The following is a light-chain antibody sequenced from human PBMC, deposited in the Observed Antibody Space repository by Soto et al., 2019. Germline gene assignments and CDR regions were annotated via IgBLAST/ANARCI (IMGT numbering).Light chain of an antibody. CDR3: QQYGSSPFT. CDR1: QSVSSSY. V-gene: IGKV3-20*01. CDR2: GAS. Sequence: EIVLTQSPGTLSLSPGERATLSCRASQSVSSSYLAWYQQKPGQTPRLLFYGASSRATGIPDRFSGSGSGTDFPLTIRRLEPEDFAVYYCQQYGSSPFTFGPGTKVDIK. J-gene: IGKJ3*01.